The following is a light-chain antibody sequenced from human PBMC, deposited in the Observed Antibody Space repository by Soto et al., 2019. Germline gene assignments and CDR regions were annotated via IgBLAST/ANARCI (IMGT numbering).Light chain of an antibody. CDR1: QSVSSSY. J-gene: IGKJ2*01. Sequence: EIVLTQSPGTRYLSPGERATLSCRASQSVSSSYLAWYQQKPGQTPKLLIYGASNRATGIPDRFSGSGSGTDFTLTISRLEPEDFAVYYCQQFGNSPYTFGQGTKLEIK. CDR3: QQFGNSPYT. CDR2: GAS. V-gene: IGKV3-20*01.